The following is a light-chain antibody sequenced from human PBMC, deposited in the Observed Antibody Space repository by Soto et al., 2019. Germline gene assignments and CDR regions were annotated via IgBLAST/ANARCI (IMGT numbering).Light chain of an antibody. J-gene: IGLJ3*02. CDR3: SSYTSTSTWV. V-gene: IGLV2-14*01. CDR2: EVS. Sequence: QSALTQPASASGSPGQSITISCTGTSSDVGGYIYVSWYQLHPGKAPKLMIYEVSNRPSGVSNRFSGSKSGNTASLTISGLQAEDESDYYCSSYTSTSTWVFGGGTKLTVL. CDR1: SSDVGGYIY.